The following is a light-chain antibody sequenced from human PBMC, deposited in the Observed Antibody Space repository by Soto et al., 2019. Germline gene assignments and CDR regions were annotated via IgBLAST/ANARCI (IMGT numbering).Light chain of an antibody. J-gene: IGLJ1*01. V-gene: IGLV2-14*01. Sequence: QSALTQPASVSGSPGQSITISCTGTSSDVGGYNYVSWYQQHPGKALKLMIYDVSNRPSGVPNRFSGSKSGNTASLTISGLQAEDEADYYCSSYTSSSTPYVFGTGTKLTVL. CDR2: DVS. CDR1: SSDVGGYNY. CDR3: SSYTSSSTPYV.